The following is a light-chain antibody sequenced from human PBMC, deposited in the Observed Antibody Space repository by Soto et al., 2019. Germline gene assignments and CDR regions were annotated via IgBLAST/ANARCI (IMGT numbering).Light chain of an antibody. J-gene: IGLJ1*01. V-gene: IGLV2-14*01. CDR3: SSYTSSTSYV. Sequence: QSVLTQPASVSGSPGQSITISCTGTSSDVGGYNFVSWYQQHPGKAPKLMISEVSNRPSGASNRFSGSKSGNTASLTISGLQADDEADYHCSSYTSSTSYVFGTGTKVTVL. CDR2: EVS. CDR1: SSDVGGYNF.